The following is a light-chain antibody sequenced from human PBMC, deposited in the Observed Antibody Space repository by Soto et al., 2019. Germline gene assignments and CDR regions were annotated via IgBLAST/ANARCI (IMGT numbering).Light chain of an antibody. V-gene: IGKV1-5*01. J-gene: IGKJ1*01. CDR2: DAS. CDR3: QQYNTFWT. Sequence: DIQMTQSPSSLSASVGDRITITCRAHESVGNWLAWYQQKPGKAPKLLIYDASSLESGVPSRVSGSGSGTEFTLTISSLQPDDFATYYCQQYNTFWTFGPGTKVDIK. CDR1: ESVGNW.